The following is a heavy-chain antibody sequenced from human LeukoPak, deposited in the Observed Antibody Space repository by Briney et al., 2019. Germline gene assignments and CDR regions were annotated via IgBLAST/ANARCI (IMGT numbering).Heavy chain of an antibody. D-gene: IGHD2-8*02. Sequence: PGGSLRLSCAASGFTFSSYEMNWVRQAPGKGLEGVSYISSSGSTIYYADSVKGRFTISRDNAKNSLYLQMNSLRAEDTAVYYCARPPGLGSGGVYWGQGTLVTVSS. V-gene: IGHV3-48*03. CDR2: ISSSGSTI. J-gene: IGHJ4*02. CDR3: ARPPGLGSGGVY. CDR1: GFTFSSYE.